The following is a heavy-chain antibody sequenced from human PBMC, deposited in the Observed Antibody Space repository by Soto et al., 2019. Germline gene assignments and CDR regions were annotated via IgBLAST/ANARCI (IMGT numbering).Heavy chain of an antibody. CDR3: ARVSAYRRLHVPSDDYYYGMDV. CDR1: GGTFSSYA. CDR2: IIPIFGTA. D-gene: IGHD2-21*01. J-gene: IGHJ6*02. Sequence: SVKVSCKASGGTFSSYAISWVRQAPGQGLEWMGGIIPIFGTANYAQKFQGRVTITADESTSTAYMELSSLRSEDTAVYYCARVSAYRRLHVPSDDYYYGMDVWGQGTTVTVSS. V-gene: IGHV1-69*13.